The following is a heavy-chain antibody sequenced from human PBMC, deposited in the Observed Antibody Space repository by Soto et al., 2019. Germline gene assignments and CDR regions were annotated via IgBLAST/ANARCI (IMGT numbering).Heavy chain of an antibody. CDR3: ARVTGSWGTVTGRAGSLWSPRKEYYYYMDV. J-gene: IGHJ6*03. V-gene: IGHV3-66*01. CDR2: IYGGGTT. CDR1: GFTVSNSY. Sequence: GGSLRLSCAASGFTVSNSYMTWVRQAPGKGLEWVSVIYGGGTTYYADSVRGSFTISRDNSRNTLYLQMNSLRVEDTAVYYCARVTGSWGTVTGRAGSLWSPRKEYYYYMDVWGKGTTVTVSS. D-gene: IGHD3-9*01.